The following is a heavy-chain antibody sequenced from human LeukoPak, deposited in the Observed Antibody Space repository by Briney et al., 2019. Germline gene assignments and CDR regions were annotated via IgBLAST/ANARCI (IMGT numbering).Heavy chain of an antibody. CDR2: IYSDSTT. CDR1: GFTVSSNY. D-gene: IGHD4-23*01. J-gene: IGHJ4*02. Sequence: GGSLRLSCAASGFTVSSNYMTWVRQAPGKGLEWVSIIYSDSTTYYADSVRARFIISRDNSRNTLYLQMNSLRAEDTAVYYCAGGGNSVLDYWGQGTLVTVSS. V-gene: IGHV3-66*01. CDR3: AGGGNSVLDY.